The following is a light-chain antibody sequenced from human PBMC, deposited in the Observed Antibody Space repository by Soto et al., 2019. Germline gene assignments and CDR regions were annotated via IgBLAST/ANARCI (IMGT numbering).Light chain of an antibody. Sequence: DIQMTQSPSSLSASVGDRVTITCRASQPVTNYLSWYQQKPGKAPKLFIYAASRLQSGVPSRFSGSGGGTDFTLSISSVQPEDFATYFCQQSYMDPITFGQGTRLEIK. CDR2: AAS. CDR1: QPVTNY. V-gene: IGKV1-39*01. J-gene: IGKJ5*01. CDR3: QQSYMDPIT.